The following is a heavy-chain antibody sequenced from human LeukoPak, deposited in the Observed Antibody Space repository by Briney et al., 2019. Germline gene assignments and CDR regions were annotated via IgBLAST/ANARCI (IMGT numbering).Heavy chain of an antibody. V-gene: IGHV3-30*02. J-gene: IGHJ4*02. CDR2: IRYDGSNK. Sequence: GGSLRLSCAASRFTFSSYGMHWVRQAPGKGLEWVAFIRYDGSNKYYADSVKGRFTISRDNSKNTLYLQMNSLRAEDTAVYYCSNIVRYFDWFDNPRFDYWGQGTLVTVSS. CDR1: RFTFSSYG. D-gene: IGHD3-9*01. CDR3: SNIVRYFDWFDNPRFDY.